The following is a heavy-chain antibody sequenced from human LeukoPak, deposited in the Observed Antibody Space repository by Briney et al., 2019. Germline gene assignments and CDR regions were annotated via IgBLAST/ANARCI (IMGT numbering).Heavy chain of an antibody. D-gene: IGHD3-16*02. Sequence: ASVKVSCKACGYTFTSYYMHWVRQAPGQGLEWMGIINPSGGSTSYAQKFQGRVTMTRDTSTSTVYMELSSLRSEDTAVYYCARDEFGGVIVDAFDIWGQGTMVTVSS. J-gene: IGHJ3*02. CDR2: INPSGGST. V-gene: IGHV1-46*01. CDR3: ARDEFGGVIVDAFDI. CDR1: GYTFTSYY.